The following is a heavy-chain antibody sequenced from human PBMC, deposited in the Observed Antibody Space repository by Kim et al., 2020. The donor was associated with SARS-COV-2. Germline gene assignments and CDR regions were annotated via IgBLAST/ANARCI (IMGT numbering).Heavy chain of an antibody. V-gene: IGHV1-24*01. CDR2: FDPEDGET. CDR1: GYTLTELS. D-gene: IGHD2-21*02. Sequence: ASVKVSCKVSGYTLTELSMHWVRQAPGKGLEWMGGFDPEDGETIYAQKFQGRVTMTEDTSTDTAYMELSSLRSEDTAVYYCATRVVGQYCGGDCYSDWFDPWGQGTLVTVSS. CDR3: ATRVVGQYCGGDCYSDWFDP. J-gene: IGHJ5*02.